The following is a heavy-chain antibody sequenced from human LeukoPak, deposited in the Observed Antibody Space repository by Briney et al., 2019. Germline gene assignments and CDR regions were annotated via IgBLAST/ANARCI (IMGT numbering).Heavy chain of an antibody. CDR1: GYTFTGYY. Sequence: ASMKVSCKASGYTFTGYYMHWVRQAPGQGLEWMGWINPNSGGTNYAQKFQGRVTMTRDTSISTAYMELSRLRSDDTAVYYCARVWGYCSGGSCYIYAFDIWGQGTMVTVSS. CDR3: ARVWGYCSGGSCYIYAFDI. V-gene: IGHV1-2*02. D-gene: IGHD2-15*01. J-gene: IGHJ3*02. CDR2: INPNSGGT.